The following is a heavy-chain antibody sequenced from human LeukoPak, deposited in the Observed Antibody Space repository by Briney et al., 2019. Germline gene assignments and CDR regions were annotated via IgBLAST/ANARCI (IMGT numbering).Heavy chain of an antibody. J-gene: IGHJ3*02. V-gene: IGHV6-1*01. D-gene: IGHD2-21*01. CDR3: CHSLSGRTGAFDI. CDR1: GGSVSSNSAA. CDR2: TYYRSKWYN. Sequence: TLSLTCSISGGSVSSNSAAWNWIRQSPSRGLEWLGRTYYRSKWYNDYAVSVKSRITINPDTSKNQFSLQLDSVTPEDTAVYYCCHSLSGRTGAFDIWGRGTVVTVSS.